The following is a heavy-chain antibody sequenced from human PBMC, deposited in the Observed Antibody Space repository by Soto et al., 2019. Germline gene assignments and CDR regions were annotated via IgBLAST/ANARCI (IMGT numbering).Heavy chain of an antibody. CDR1: GFTFDDYA. Sequence: EMQLVESGGGLVQPGMSLRLSCAASGFTFDDYAMYWVRQVPGKGLEWVSGISWNSGRIGYADSVKGRFTISRDNAKNSMYLQMNSLGPEDTALYYWAKARLWGGDGYNSLCSTAMDVWGQGTTWTVSS. V-gene: IGHV3-9*01. J-gene: IGHJ6*02. CDR3: AKARLWGGDGYNSLCSTAMDV. CDR2: ISWNSGRI. D-gene: IGHD3-16*01.